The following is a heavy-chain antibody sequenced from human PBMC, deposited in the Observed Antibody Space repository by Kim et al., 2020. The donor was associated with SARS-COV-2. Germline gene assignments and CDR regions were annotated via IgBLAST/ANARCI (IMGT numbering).Heavy chain of an antibody. CDR3: ARKSSYDSPRYYGMDV. V-gene: IGHV1-69*13. CDR2: IIPIFGTA. Sequence: SVKVSCKASGGTFSSYAISWVRQAPGQGLEWMGGIIPIFGTANYAQKFQGRVTITADESTSTAYMELSSLRSEDTAVYYCARKSSYDSPRYYGMDVWGQGTTVTVSS. D-gene: IGHD5-18*01. J-gene: IGHJ6*02. CDR1: GGTFSSYA.